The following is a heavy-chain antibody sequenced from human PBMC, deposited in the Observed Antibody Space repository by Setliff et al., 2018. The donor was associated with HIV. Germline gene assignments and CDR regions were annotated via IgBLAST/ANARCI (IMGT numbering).Heavy chain of an antibody. J-gene: IGHJ4*02. CDR3: ARDSRFSSDYGDFDY. CDR1: GFTFSNYN. D-gene: IGHD3-22*01. CDR2: IRGSGSFM. V-gene: IGHV3-21*01. Sequence: PGGSLRLSCVASGFTFSNYNMNWVRQAPGKGLEWVSSIRGSGSFMYYADSVKGRFTISRDNAKNSLYLQMDSLRAEDTAVYYCARDSRFSSDYGDFDYWGQGALVTVSS.